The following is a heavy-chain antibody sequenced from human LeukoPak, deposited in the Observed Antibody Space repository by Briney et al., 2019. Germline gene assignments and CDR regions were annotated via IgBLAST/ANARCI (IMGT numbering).Heavy chain of an antibody. CDR2: IWYDGSNK. Sequence: GRSLRLSCAASGFTFSSYGMHWVRQAPGKGLEWVAVIWYDGSNKYYADSVKGRFTISRDNSKNTLYLQMNSLRAEDTAVYYCAKGHYELDYWGQGTLVTVSS. CDR1: GFTFSSYG. V-gene: IGHV3-33*06. D-gene: IGHD4-17*01. J-gene: IGHJ4*02. CDR3: AKGHYELDY.